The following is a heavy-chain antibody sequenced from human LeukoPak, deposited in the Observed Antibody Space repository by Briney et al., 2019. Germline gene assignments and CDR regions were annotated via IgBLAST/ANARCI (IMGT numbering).Heavy chain of an antibody. D-gene: IGHD3-22*01. CDR3: AREGDYYGSSGYR. CDR2: IYSGGST. CDR1: GFTVSSNY. J-gene: IGHJ4*02. Sequence: GSLRLTCAASGFTVSSNYMSWVRQAPGKGLEWVSVIYSGGSTYYADSVKGRFTISRDNSKNTLYLQMNSLRAEDTAVYYCAREGDYYGSSGYRWGQGTLVTVSS. V-gene: IGHV3-66*01.